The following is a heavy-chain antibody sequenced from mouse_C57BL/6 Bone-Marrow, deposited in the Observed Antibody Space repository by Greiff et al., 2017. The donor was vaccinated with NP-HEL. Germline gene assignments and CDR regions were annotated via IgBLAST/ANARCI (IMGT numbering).Heavy chain of an antibody. CDR2: IYPGSGST. CDR1: GYTFTSYW. Sequence: QVQLQQPGAELVKPGASVKMSCKASGYTFTSYWITWVKQRPGQGLEWIGDIYPGSGSTNYNEKFKSKATLTVDTSSSTAYMQLSSLTSEDSAVYYCARIYYYGSSYVYFDYWGQGTTLTVSS. D-gene: IGHD1-1*01. V-gene: IGHV1-55*01. J-gene: IGHJ2*01. CDR3: ARIYYYGSSYVYFDY.